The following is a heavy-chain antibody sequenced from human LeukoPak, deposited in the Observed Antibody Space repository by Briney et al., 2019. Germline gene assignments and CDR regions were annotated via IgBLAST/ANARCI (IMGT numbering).Heavy chain of an antibody. J-gene: IGHJ3*02. D-gene: IGHD2-2*01. CDR1: GFTFSDYY. CDR2: ISSSSSYT. Sequence: GGSLRLSCAASGFTFSDYYMSWIRRAPGKGLEWVSYISSSSSYTNYADSVKGRFTISRDNAKNSLYLQMNSLRAEDTAVYYCARERSCSSTSCYEIAVAGTDAFDIWGQGTMVTVSS. CDR3: ARERSCSSTSCYEIAVAGTDAFDI. V-gene: IGHV3-11*06.